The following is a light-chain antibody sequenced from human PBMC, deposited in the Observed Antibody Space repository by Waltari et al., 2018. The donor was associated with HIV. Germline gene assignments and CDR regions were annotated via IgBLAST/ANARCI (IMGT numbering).Light chain of an antibody. V-gene: IGLV1-51*02. Sequence: QSVLTQPPSVSAAPGQKVTISCPGSSSNVGPNYVPWYQQLPGTAPKLLMYENNERPSGIPDRFSGSKSGTSATLGITGLQTGDEADYYCGTWDSSLSAVVFGGGTKLTVL. CDR1: SSNVGPNY. CDR2: ENN. J-gene: IGLJ2*01. CDR3: GTWDSSLSAVV.